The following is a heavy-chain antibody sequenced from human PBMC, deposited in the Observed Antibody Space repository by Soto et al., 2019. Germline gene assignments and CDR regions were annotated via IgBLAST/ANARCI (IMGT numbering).Heavy chain of an antibody. D-gene: IGHD6-13*01. J-gene: IGHJ4*02. CDR3: AKDSSIAATISDNYFDY. CDR1: GFTFSSYA. Sequence: GGSLRLSCAASGFTFSSYAMSWVRQAPGKGLEWVSAISGSGGSTYYADSVKGRFTISRDNSKNTLYLQMNSLRAEDTAVYYCAKDSSIAATISDNYFDYWRPRTLVTVSS. CDR2: ISGSGGST. V-gene: IGHV3-23*01.